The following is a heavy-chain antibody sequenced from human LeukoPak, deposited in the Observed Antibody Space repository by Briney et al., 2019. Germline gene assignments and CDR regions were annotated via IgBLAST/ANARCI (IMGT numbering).Heavy chain of an antibody. J-gene: IGHJ6*03. D-gene: IGHD2-21*02. V-gene: IGHV3-53*01. CDR1: GFTVSSNY. CDR3: ARERCGGDCSTYYYYMDV. CDR2: IYYTGST. Sequence: GGSLRLSCAASGFTVSSNYMSWVRQAPGKGLEWVSTIYYTGSTFYADSVKGRFTISRDNSKNTLYLQMNSLRAEDTAVYYCARERCGGDCSTYYYYMDVWGKGTTVTVSS.